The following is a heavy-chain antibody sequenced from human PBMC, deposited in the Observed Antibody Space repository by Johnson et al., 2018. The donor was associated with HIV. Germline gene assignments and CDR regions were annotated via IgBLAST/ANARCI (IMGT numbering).Heavy chain of an antibody. CDR2: ISYDGSNK. D-gene: IGHD1-26*01. J-gene: IGHJ3*02. CDR1: GFTFSNYA. V-gene: IGHV3-30-3*01. Sequence: QVQLVESGGGVVQPGRSLRLSCAASGFTFSNYAMHWVRQAPGRGLEWVAVISYDGSNKYYADSVKGRFTISRDNSKNTLYLQMNSLRAEDTAVYYCAREGGALDAFDIWGQGTMVTVSS. CDR3: AREGGALDAFDI.